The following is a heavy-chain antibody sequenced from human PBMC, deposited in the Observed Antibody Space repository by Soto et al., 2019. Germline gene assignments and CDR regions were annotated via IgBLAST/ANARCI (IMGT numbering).Heavy chain of an antibody. J-gene: IGHJ5*02. CDR1: GGSIRSHY. CDR2: IYYSVNT. V-gene: IGHV4-59*11. D-gene: IGHD1-1*01. CDR3: ARDQSWHDLVWWFDP. Sequence: SETLSLTCDVSGGSIRSHYWSWIRQPPGKGLEWIGYIYYSVNTKYNPSLKSRVTISMDASKNQYSLKLSSATAADTAVYYCARDQSWHDLVWWFDPWGQGTLVTVSS.